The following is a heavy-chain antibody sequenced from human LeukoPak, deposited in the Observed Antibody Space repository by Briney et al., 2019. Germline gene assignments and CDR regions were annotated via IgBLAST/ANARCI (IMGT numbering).Heavy chain of an antibody. D-gene: IGHD3-22*01. CDR1: GFTFSSYS. CDR2: ISSSSSYI. Sequence: PGGSLRLSCAASGFTFSSYSMNWVRQAPGKGLEWVSYISSSSSYIYYADSVKGRFTISRDNAKNSLYLQMNSLRAEDTAVYYCARDSYYYDSSGFAYAFDIWGQGTMVTVSS. V-gene: IGHV3-21*05. J-gene: IGHJ3*02. CDR3: ARDSYYYDSSGFAYAFDI.